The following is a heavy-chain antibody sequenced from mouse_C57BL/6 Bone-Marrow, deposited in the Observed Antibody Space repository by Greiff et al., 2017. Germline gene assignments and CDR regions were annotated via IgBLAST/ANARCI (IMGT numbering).Heavy chain of an antibody. Sequence: EVKVVESGGGLVKPGGSLKLSCAASGFTFSSYAMSWVRQTPEKRLEWVATISDGGSYTYYPDNVKGRFTISRDNAKNNLYLQMSHLKSEDTAVYYCARDPISPAYWGQGTLVTVSA. CDR1: GFTFSSYA. CDR3: ARDPISPAY. CDR2: ISDGGSYT. D-gene: IGHD6-5*01. J-gene: IGHJ3*01. V-gene: IGHV5-4*01.